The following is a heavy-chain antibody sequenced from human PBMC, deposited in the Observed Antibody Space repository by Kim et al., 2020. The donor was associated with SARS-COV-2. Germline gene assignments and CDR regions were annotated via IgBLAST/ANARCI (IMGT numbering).Heavy chain of an antibody. CDR1: GGSVSSGSYY. CDR3: ARHPYGDYVRY. Sequence: SETLSLTCTVSGGSVSSGSYYWSWIRQPPGKGLEWIGYIYYSGSTNYNPSLKSRVTISVDTSKNQFSLKLSSVTAADTAVYYCARHPYGDYVRYWGQGTLVTVSS. CDR2: IYYSGST. V-gene: IGHV4-61*01. J-gene: IGHJ4*02. D-gene: IGHD4-17*01.